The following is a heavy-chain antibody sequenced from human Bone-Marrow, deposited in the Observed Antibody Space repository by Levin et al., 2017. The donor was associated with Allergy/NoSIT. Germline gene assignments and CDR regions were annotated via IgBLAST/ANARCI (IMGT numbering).Heavy chain of an antibody. J-gene: IGHJ3*01. CDR3: ARMIRGVISTFDV. CDR1: GFSLSTSRMC. V-gene: IGHV2-70*01. D-gene: IGHD3-10*01. CDR2: IDWDDDK. Sequence: RTSGPTLVKPTQTLTLTCTVSGFSLSTSRMCVGWIRQPPGKALEWLALIDWDDDKYYSTSLKTRLTISKDNSKNQVVLTMTNMDPVDTGTYYYARMIRGVISTFDVWSQGTVVPVAS.